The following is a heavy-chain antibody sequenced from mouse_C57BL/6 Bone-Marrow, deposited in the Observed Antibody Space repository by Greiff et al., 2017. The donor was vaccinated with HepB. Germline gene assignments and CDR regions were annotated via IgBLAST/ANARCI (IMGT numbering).Heavy chain of an antibody. V-gene: IGHV5-6*01. CDR1: GFTFSSYG. J-gene: IGHJ1*03. D-gene: IGHD1-1*01. Sequence: DVHLVESGGDLVKPGGSLKLSCAASGFTFSSYGMSWVRQTPDKRLEWVATISSGGSYTDYPDSMKGRVTISRNNAKNTRYLQMSSLKSEDTAMYYCARHGSCPHWYFDVWGTGTTVTVSS. CDR3: ARHGSCPHWYFDV. CDR2: ISSGGSYT.